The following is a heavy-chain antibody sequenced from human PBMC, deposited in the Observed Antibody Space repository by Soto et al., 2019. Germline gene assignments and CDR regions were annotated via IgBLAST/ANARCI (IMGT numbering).Heavy chain of an antibody. D-gene: IGHD2-8*02. J-gene: IGHJ6*02. CDR3: AATGGNYSGLAV. V-gene: IGHV1-18*01. Sequence: ASVKVSCKSSDNTFTHYGINWVRQAPGQGLEWMGWISGYNGNTKYAQKFQDRVTMTADTSTRTAFMEVRSLTSDDTGVYFCAATGGNYSGLAVGGQGTTVTVSS. CDR2: ISGYNGNT. CDR1: DNTFTHYG.